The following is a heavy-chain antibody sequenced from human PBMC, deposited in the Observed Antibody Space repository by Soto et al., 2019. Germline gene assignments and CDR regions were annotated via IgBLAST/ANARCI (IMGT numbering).Heavy chain of an antibody. Sequence: EVQLLESGGGLVQPGGSLRLSCAASGFTFSSYAMSWVRQAPGKGLEWVSAISGSDGSTYYADSVKGRFTISRDNSKNTLYLQMNSLRAEDTAVYYCAKSYYYDSSGYFDAFDIWGQGTMVTVSS. CDR2: ISGSDGST. J-gene: IGHJ3*02. V-gene: IGHV3-23*01. D-gene: IGHD3-22*01. CDR3: AKSYYYDSSGYFDAFDI. CDR1: GFTFSSYA.